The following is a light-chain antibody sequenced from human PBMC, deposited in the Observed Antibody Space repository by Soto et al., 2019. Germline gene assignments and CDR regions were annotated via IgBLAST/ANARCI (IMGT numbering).Light chain of an antibody. CDR1: QSVSSSY. Sequence: EIVLTQSPGTLSLSPGERATLSCRASQSVSSSYLAWYQQKPGQAPRLLIYGASSRATGIPDRFSGSGSGTYFPLTISRLEDEDFAVYYCQQYGSPLTFGGGTKVEIK. J-gene: IGKJ4*01. CDR3: QQYGSPLT. V-gene: IGKV3-20*01. CDR2: GAS.